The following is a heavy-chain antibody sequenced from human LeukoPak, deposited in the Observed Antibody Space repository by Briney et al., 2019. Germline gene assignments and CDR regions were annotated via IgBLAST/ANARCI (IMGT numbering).Heavy chain of an antibody. Sequence: PGGSLRLSCAASGFTFTTYWMGWVRQAPGKGLEWVANIKQDGSEKYYVDSVKGRFTISRDNVKNSLYLQMNSLRAEDTAVYYCARVRGMGLFDYWGQGTWSPSPQ. J-gene: IGHJ4*02. CDR1: GFTFTTYW. V-gene: IGHV3-7*03. CDR2: IKQDGSEK. CDR3: ARVRGMGLFDY. D-gene: IGHD5-24*01.